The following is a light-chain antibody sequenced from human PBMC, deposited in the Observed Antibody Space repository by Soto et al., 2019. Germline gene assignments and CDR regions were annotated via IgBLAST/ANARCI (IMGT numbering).Light chain of an antibody. J-gene: IGLJ2*01. CDR2: DVN. CDR3: TSWTTSTTMI. CDR1: SSEIGAYNF. Sequence: QSALTQPASVSGSPGQSSTISCTGTSSEIGAYNFVSWYQQHPGKAPKLMLYDVNIRPSGVSNRFSGSKSGNTASMTISGLQAEDAADYYCTSWTTSTTMIFGGGTKLT. V-gene: IGLV2-14*03.